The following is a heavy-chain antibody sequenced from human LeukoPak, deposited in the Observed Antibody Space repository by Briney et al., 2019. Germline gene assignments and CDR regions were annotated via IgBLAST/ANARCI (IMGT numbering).Heavy chain of an antibody. V-gene: IGHV3-23*01. CDR2: ISGSGGST. J-gene: IGHJ5*02. CDR1: GFTFSSYA. CDR3: AKDYCSSTSCYAYWFDP. Sequence: GGSLRLSCAASGFTFSSYAMSWVRQAPGKGLEWVSAISGSGGSTYYADSVKGRFTISRDNSKNTLYLQMNSLRAEDTAVYYCAKDYCSSTSCYAYWFDPWGQGTQVTVSS. D-gene: IGHD2-2*01.